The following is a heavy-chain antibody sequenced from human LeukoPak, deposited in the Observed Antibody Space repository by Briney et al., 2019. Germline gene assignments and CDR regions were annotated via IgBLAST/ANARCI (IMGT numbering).Heavy chain of an antibody. V-gene: IGHV4-38-2*01. CDR2: INHSGRT. D-gene: IGHD6-19*01. J-gene: IGHJ5*02. CDR1: GYSIVIGHL. Sequence: PSETLSLTRDVSGYSIVIGHLWGWIRQPPGKGLEWIASINHSGRTYYTPSLKSRVTISVDTLKNQFSLKVTSVTAEDTAMYFCAPESSAVAHSMLRDWLDPWGQGTLVTVSS. CDR3: APESSAVAHSMLRDWLDP.